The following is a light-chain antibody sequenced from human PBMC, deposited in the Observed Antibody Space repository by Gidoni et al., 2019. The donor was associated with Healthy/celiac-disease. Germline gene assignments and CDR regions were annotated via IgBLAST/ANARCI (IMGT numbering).Light chain of an antibody. CDR2: SNN. CDR1: SSNIGSNT. V-gene: IGLV1-44*01. J-gene: IGLJ1*01. CDR3: AAWDDSLNGFYV. Sequence: QSVLTQPPSASGTPGQRVTISCSGSSSNIGSNTVTWYQQLPGTAPKLLIYSNNQRPSGVPARFSGSKSGTSASLAISGLQSEDEADYYCAAWDDSLNGFYVFGTGTKVTGL.